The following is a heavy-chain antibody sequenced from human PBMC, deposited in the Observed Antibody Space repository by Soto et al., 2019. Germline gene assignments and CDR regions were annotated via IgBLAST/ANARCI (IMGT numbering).Heavy chain of an antibody. J-gene: IGHJ5*02. D-gene: IGHD3-3*01. V-gene: IGHV4-31*03. CDR1: GGSISSGGYY. Sequence: QVQLQESGPGLVKPSQTLSLTCTVSGGSISSGGYYWSWIRQHPGKGLEWIGYIYYSGSTYYNPSLQRRVTISVDTSKNQFSLKLSSVTAADTAVYYCARASGGDQNWFDPWGQGTLVTVSS. CDR2: IYYSGST. CDR3: ARASGGDQNWFDP.